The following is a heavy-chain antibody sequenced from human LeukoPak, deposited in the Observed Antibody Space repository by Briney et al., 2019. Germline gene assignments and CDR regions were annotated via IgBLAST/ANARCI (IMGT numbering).Heavy chain of an antibody. CDR1: GYRFTSYF. J-gene: IGHJ3*02. Sequence: GASVKVSCKASGYRFTSYFIHWVRQAPGQGLEWMGIINPNGGSTGYAQKFQGRVSMTRDTSTSTVYNELSSLRYEETTVYYCVKECDGDRCRAFDMWGQGTMVIVS. D-gene: IGHD2-21*02. V-gene: IGHV1-46*01. CDR2: INPNGGST. CDR3: VKECDGDRCRAFDM.